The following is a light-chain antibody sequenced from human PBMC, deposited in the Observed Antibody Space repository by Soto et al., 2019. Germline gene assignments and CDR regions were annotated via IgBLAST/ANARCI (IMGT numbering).Light chain of an antibody. CDR3: QQYNNWPRT. CDR1: QSVSSSY. Sequence: DIVLTQSPATLSLSPGERATLSCRASQSVSSSYLAWYQQKPGQAPRLLIYGASSRATGIPDRFSGSGSGTDFTLSISRLEPEDFAVYYCQQYNNWPRTFGQGAKVDIK. J-gene: IGKJ1*01. V-gene: IGKV3D-20*02. CDR2: GAS.